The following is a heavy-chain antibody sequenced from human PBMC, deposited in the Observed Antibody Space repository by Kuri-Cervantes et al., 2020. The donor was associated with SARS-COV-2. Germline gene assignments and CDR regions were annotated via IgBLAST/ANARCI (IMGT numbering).Heavy chain of an antibody. D-gene: IGHD4-17*01. V-gene: IGHV4-38-2*02. CDR3: ARGINDYADYGLDY. J-gene: IGHJ4*02. CDR1: GYPISSGYY. CDR2: IYHSGST. Sequence: SETLSLTGTVSGYPISSGYYWGWIRQPPGKGLEWIGSIYHSGSTYYNPSLKSRVTISVDTSKNQFSLKLSSVTAADTAVYYCARGINDYADYGLDYWGQGTLVTVSS.